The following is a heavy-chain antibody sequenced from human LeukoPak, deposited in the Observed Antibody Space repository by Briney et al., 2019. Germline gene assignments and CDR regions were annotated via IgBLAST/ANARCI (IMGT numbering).Heavy chain of an antibody. D-gene: IGHD1-1*01. CDR1: GFTFSSYG. J-gene: IGHJ5*02. CDR3: AKTTHFNP. CDR2: ITAGGST. V-gene: IGHV3-23*01. Sequence: GGSLRLSCAASGFTFSSYGMHWVRQAPGKGLEWVSSITAGGSTYYADAVKGRFTISRDNSRNTLYLQMNSLTAEDTAVYYCAKTTHFNPWGQGTLVTVSS.